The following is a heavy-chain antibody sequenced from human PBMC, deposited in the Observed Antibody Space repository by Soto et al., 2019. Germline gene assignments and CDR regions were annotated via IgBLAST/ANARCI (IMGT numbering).Heavy chain of an antibody. CDR2: VYYSGSS. Sequence: SETLSLTCTVSGDSISGRASFWSWIRQPPGKGLEWIANVYYSGSSYYNPSLKSRLTISVDTTKNQFSLQLKSMTAADTAVYYCAKLSCTSSTCYFPGWFDPWGQGTLVTVYS. J-gene: IGHJ5*02. CDR1: GDSISGRASF. V-gene: IGHV4-31*03. CDR3: AKLSCTSSTCYFPGWFDP. D-gene: IGHD2-2*01.